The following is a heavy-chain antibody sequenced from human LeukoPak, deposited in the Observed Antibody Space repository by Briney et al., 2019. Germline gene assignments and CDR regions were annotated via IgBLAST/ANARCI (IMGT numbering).Heavy chain of an antibody. D-gene: IGHD2-2*01. J-gene: IGHJ5*02. CDR3: ARGRKVPAAMGNWFDP. CDR1: GFTFSTYW. CDR2: IKKDGSEQ. V-gene: IGHV3-7*01. Sequence: PGGSLRLSCAGSGFTFSTYWLCWVRQAPGKGREGVGNIKKDGSEQFYVDSVKGRFTISRDNDKNSLYLQMNNLGGEDTAVYYCARGRKVPAAMGNWFDPWGQGTLVTVSS.